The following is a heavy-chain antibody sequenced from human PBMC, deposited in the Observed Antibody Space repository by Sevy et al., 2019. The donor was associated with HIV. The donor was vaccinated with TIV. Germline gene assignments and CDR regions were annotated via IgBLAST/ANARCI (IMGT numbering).Heavy chain of an antibody. CDR1: GFTFSTYA. V-gene: IGHV3-30*04. CDR2: ISDDGNNK. CDR3: ASHYYDSTGYYFPLEY. D-gene: IGHD3-22*01. J-gene: IGHJ4*02. Sequence: GGSLRLSCTAFGFTFSTYAMYWVRQAPGKGLEWVAVISDDGNNKDCADSVKGRFTISRDNSKNTLYLQMNSLRADDTAVYYCASHYYDSTGYYFPLEYWGQGTRVTVSS.